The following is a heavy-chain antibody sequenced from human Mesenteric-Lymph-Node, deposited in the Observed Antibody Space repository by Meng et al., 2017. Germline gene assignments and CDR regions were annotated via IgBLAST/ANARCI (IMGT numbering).Heavy chain of an antibody. CDR3: ARELDAVGVTAYDL. D-gene: IGHD2-21*02. J-gene: IGHJ4*02. V-gene: IGHV4-4*02. Sequence: DSRPALGTPSGPLSLTCPVSGGSISSNNCWSWVRQPPGKGLEWIGEVYHNGNANYNPSLKSRVTISVDKSKNQFSLKLSFVAAADTAIYYCARELDAVGVTAYDLWGQGTLVTVSS. CDR2: VYHNGNA. CDR1: GGSISSNNC.